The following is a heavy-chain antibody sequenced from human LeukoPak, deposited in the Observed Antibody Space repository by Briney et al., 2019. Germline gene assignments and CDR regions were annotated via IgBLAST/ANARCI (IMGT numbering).Heavy chain of an antibody. D-gene: IGHD3-22*01. CDR1: GFTFSNYD. V-gene: IGHV3-30*18. CDR2: ISYDGSSK. Sequence: PGGSLRLSCAASGFTFSNYDMHWVRQAPGKGLEWVAIISYDGSSKYYADSVKGRFTISRDNSKNTLYQQMNSLRTEDTAVYYCAKGPDTSGLYSLDYWGQGTLVTVSS. J-gene: IGHJ4*02. CDR3: AKGPDTSGLYSLDY.